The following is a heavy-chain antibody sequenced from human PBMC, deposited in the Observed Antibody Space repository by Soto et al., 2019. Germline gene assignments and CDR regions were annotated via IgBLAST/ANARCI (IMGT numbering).Heavy chain of an antibody. Sequence: SETLSLTCAVYGGSFSGYYWSWIRQPPGKGLEWIGEINHSGSTNYNPSLKSRVTISVDTSKNQFSLKLSSVTAADTAVYYCARDGAGFLGAFDIWGQGTMVTVS. J-gene: IGHJ3*02. CDR1: GGSFSGYY. CDR2: INHSGST. D-gene: IGHD2-15*01. CDR3: ARDGAGFLGAFDI. V-gene: IGHV4-34*01.